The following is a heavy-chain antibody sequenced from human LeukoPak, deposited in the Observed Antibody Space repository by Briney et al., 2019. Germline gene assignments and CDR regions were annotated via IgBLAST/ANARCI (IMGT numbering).Heavy chain of an antibody. CDR3: TTVTITYYDILTGYSVFDY. CDR1: GFTFSNAW. D-gene: IGHD3-9*01. CDR2: IKSKTGGGTT. Sequence: GGSLRLSCAASGFTFSNAWMSWVRQAPGKGLEWVGRIKSKTGGGTTDYAAPVKGRFTISRDDSKNTLYLKMNSLKTEDTAVYYCTTVTITYYDILTGYSVFDYWGQGTLVTVSS. V-gene: IGHV3-15*01. J-gene: IGHJ4*02.